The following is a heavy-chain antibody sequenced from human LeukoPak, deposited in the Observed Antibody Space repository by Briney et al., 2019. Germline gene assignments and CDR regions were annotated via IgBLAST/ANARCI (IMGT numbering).Heavy chain of an antibody. D-gene: IGHD5-24*01. CDR3: ARWPDAVATNYLLFYYMDV. Sequence: PGGSLRLSCAASGFTFRNYWMHWVRQAPGGGLEWVANIRTDGTEKNYVDSVKGRFTISRDNAKNALYLQMSSLRVEDTALYYCARWPDAVATNYLLFYYMDVWGVGTAVTVS. J-gene: IGHJ6*03. CDR2: IRTDGTEK. V-gene: IGHV3-7*01. CDR1: GFTFRNYW.